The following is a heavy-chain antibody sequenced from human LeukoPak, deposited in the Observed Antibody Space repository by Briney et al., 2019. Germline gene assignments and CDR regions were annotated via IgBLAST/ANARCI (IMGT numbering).Heavy chain of an antibody. J-gene: IGHJ5*02. CDR3: ASIVVVVAARFDP. CDR1: GFTFSSYV. CDR2: ISGSGGRT. Sequence: GGSLRLSCAASGFTFSSYVMSWVRQAPGKGLEWVSAISGSGGRTYYADSVKGRFTISRDNSKNTLYLQMNSLRAEDTAEYYCASIVVVVAARFDPWGQGTLVTVSS. V-gene: IGHV3-23*01. D-gene: IGHD2-15*01.